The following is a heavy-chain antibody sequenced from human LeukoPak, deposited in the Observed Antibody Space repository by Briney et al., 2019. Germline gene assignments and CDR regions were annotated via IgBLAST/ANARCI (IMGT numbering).Heavy chain of an antibody. J-gene: IGHJ6*03. V-gene: IGHV3-23*01. Sequence: GGSLRLSCAASGFTLSSYAMSWVRQAPGKGLEWVSAISGSGGSTYYADSVKGRFTISRDNSKNTLYLQMNSLRAEDTAVYYCAKEFSGLPLVNYMDVWGKGTTVTVSS. CDR3: AKEFSGLPLVNYMDV. CDR2: ISGSGGST. CDR1: GFTLSSYA. D-gene: IGHD6-13*01.